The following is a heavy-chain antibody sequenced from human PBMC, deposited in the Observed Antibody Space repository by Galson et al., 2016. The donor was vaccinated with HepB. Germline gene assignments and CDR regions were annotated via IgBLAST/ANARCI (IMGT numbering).Heavy chain of an antibody. CDR3: AHGESDLVAISRGYFDC. Sequence: SVKVSCKASGGILNNYVISWVRQAPGQGLEWLGGVIPILDSPNYAQKFQGRVTMTADKSTGTAYIELSSLRSDDTAVYYWAHGESDLVAISRGYFDCWGQGTLVTVSA. J-gene: IGHJ4*02. V-gene: IGHV1-69*10. CDR2: VIPILDSP. D-gene: IGHD3-10*01. CDR1: GGILNNYV.